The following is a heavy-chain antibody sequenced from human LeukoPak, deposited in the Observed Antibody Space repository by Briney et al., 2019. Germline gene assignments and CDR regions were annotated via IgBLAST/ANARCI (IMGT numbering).Heavy chain of an antibody. CDR2: IYPGDSDT. J-gene: IGHJ5*01. CDR3: ARRHYYDSSGYYPPDS. V-gene: IGHV5-51*01. Sequence: GESLKISCKGSGYSFTSYWIGWVRQLPGKGLEWMGIIYPGDSDTRYSPSFQGQVTISADKSISTAYLQWSSLKAPDTAMYYCARRHYYDSSGYYPPDSWGQGTLVTVSS. D-gene: IGHD3-22*01. CDR1: GYSFTSYW.